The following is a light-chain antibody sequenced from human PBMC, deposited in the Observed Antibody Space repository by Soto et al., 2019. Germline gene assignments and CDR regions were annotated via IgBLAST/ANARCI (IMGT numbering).Light chain of an antibody. Sequence: EIVLTQSPDTLSLSPGERATLSCRASQSVSSSYLAWYQQKPGQAPRLLICGAFTRATGIPDRFSGSGSGTDFTLSISSLEPEDFAVYFCHYGTSPPWTFGLGTKVDIK. J-gene: IGKJ1*01. CDR2: GAF. CDR1: QSVSSSY. CDR3: HYGTSPPWT. V-gene: IGKV3-20*01.